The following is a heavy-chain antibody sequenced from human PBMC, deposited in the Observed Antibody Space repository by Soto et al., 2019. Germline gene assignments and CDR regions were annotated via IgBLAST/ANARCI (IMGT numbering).Heavy chain of an antibody. Sequence: PSETLSLTCTVSGGSISRDGYYWSWIRQHPGKGLEWIGYINYSGSTYYSPSLKSRASVSVDTSENQFSLKLSSVTAADTAVYYCARAYCSGGSCLLASFDYWGQGTLVTVSS. J-gene: IGHJ4*02. CDR2: INYSGST. CDR3: ARAYCSGGSCLLASFDY. V-gene: IGHV4-31*03. D-gene: IGHD2-15*01. CDR1: GGSISRDGYY.